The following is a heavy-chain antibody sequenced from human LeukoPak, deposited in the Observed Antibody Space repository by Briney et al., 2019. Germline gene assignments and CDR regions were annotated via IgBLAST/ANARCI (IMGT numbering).Heavy chain of an antibody. CDR3: AREMATIRRGYYYGMDV. Sequence: GGSLRLSCAASGFTFSSYAMHWVRQAPGKGLEWVAVISYDGSNKYYADSVKGRFTISRDNSKNTLYLQMNSLRAEDTAVYNCAREMATIRRGYYYGMDVWGQGTTVTVSS. J-gene: IGHJ6*02. CDR2: ISYDGSNK. CDR1: GFTFSSYA. V-gene: IGHV3-30-3*01. D-gene: IGHD5-24*01.